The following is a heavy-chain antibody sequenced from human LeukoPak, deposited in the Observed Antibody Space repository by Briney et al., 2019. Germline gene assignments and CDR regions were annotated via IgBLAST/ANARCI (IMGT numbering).Heavy chain of an antibody. CDR2: ISWNSGSI. CDR3: AKDIVPAHGAVDY. CDR1: GFTFSSYS. V-gene: IGHV3-9*01. Sequence: AGGSLRLSCAASGFTFSSYSMSWVRQAPGKGLEWVSGISWNSGSIGYADSVKGRFTISRDNAKNSLYLQMNSLRAEDTALYYCAKDIVPAHGAVDYWGQGTLVTVSS. J-gene: IGHJ4*02. D-gene: IGHD4/OR15-4a*01.